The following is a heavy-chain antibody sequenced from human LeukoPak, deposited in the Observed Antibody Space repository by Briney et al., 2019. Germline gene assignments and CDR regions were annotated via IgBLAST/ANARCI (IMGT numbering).Heavy chain of an antibody. V-gene: IGHV4-59*01. CDR2: IYYSGNT. CDR1: GGSISTYS. J-gene: IGHJ4*02. D-gene: IGHD3-9*01. Sequence: SETLSLTCTVSGGSISTYSWSWIRQPPGKGLEWIGYIYYSGNTNYNPSLKSRVTISVDTSRNQFSLKLSSVTAADTAVYYCARVRLVSYGILTGYYSFDYWGQGTLVTVSS. CDR3: ARVRLVSYGILTGYYSFDY.